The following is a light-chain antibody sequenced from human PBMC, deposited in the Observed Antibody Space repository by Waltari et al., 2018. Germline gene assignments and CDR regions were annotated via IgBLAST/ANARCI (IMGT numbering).Light chain of an antibody. CDR3: QQYLSFSGLT. V-gene: IGKV1-5*01. J-gene: IGKJ4*01. CDR1: QSISRW. Sequence: DIQMTQSPPTLSASVGDRVTITCRASQSISRWLDWYQQKPGTATKLLIYDASTLETGVPSRFSGSGSDTEFTLTINNLQTDDFGTYYCQQYLSFSGLTFGGGTKV. CDR2: DAS.